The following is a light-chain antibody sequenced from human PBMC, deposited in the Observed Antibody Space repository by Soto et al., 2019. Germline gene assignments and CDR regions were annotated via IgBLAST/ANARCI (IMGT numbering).Light chain of an antibody. J-gene: IGKJ3*01. CDR2: GAS. CDR3: QQYGSSPLFT. Sequence: EIVLTQSPGTLSLSPGERATLSCRASQSVSSSYLAWYQQKPGQAPRLLIYGASSRATGIPDRFSGSGSGTDFTLTISRLESEDFAVDYCQQYGSSPLFTFGPGTKVDIK. V-gene: IGKV3-20*01. CDR1: QSVSSSY.